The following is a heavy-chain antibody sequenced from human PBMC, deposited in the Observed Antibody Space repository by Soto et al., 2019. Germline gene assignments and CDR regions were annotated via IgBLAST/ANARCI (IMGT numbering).Heavy chain of an antibody. D-gene: IGHD1-1*01. V-gene: IGHV1-18*01. CDR1: GYTFTSYG. Sequence: ASVKVSCKASGYTFTSYGISWVRQAPGQGLEWMAWINTNNGNTNYAQKFQGRVTVTTDTSTSTAYKELRSLRSDDTAVYYCARDPPVRRSWNDREAFDIWGQGPMVTVS. CDR3: ARDPPVRRSWNDREAFDI. CDR2: INTNNGNT. J-gene: IGHJ3*02.